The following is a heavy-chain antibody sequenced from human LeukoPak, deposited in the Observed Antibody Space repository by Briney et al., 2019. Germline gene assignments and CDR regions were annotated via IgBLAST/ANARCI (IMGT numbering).Heavy chain of an antibody. J-gene: IGHJ4*02. V-gene: IGHV3-30-3*01. CDR3: ARDWDYYGSGSYSPVDY. D-gene: IGHD3-10*01. CDR2: ISYDGSNK. CDR1: GFTFSSYA. Sequence: GGSLRLSCAASGFTFSSYAMHWVRQAPGKGLEWVAVISYDGSNKYYADSVEGRFTISRDNSKNTLYLQMNSLRAEDTAVYYCARDWDYYGSGSYSPVDYWGQGTLVTVSS.